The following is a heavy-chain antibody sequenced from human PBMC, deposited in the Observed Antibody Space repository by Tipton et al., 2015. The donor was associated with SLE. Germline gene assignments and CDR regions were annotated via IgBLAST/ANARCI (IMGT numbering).Heavy chain of an antibody. CDR2: IYTSGST. CDR1: GGSISSHY. D-gene: IGHD3-10*01. J-gene: IGHJ2*01. V-gene: IGHV4-4*08. CDR3: ARWVLGFGESGEYWYFDL. Sequence: TLSLTCTVSGGSISSHYWSWIRQPPGKGLAWIGYIYTSGSTNYNPSLTSRVTISVDTSKNQFSLKLSSVTAADTAVYYCARWVLGFGESGEYWYFDLWGRGTLVTVSS.